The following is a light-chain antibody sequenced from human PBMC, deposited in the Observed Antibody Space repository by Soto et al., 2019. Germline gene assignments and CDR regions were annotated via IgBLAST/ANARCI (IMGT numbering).Light chain of an antibody. CDR3: SSYTGSSTI. J-gene: IGLJ2*01. CDR2: DVS. V-gene: IGLV2-14*01. CDR1: SSDVGAYNY. Sequence: QSVLTQPASVSGSPGQSITISCTGASSDVGAYNYVSWYQQFPDKAPKFIIYDVSDRPSGVSNRFSGSKSGNTASLTISGLQAEDEADYYCSSYTGSSTIFGGGTKLTVL.